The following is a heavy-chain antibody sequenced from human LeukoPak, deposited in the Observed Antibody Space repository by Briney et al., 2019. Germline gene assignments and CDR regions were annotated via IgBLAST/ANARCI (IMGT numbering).Heavy chain of an antibody. CDR2: INPNSGDT. CDR3: ARDQGYISFDP. D-gene: IGHD6-19*01. Sequence: ASVKVSCKASGYTFTAYYMHWVRQAPGQGLEWMGRINPNSGDTDYAQKFQGRVTMTRDTSITTAYMELSSLISDDTAVYYCARDQGYISFDPWGQGTLVTVSS. V-gene: IGHV1-2*06. CDR1: GYTFTAYY. J-gene: IGHJ5*02.